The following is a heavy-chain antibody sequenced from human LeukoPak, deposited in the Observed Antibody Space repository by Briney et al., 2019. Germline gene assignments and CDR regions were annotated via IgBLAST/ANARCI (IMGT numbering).Heavy chain of an antibody. D-gene: IGHD6-19*01. Sequence: GGSLRLSCAASGSTFEDHGMSWVRQVPGKGLEWVAGINWDGGSTGYADSVKGRFTISRDNAKNSLFLQMYSLRVEDTALYFCAKGDSSGWYFYYWGQGTLVTVSS. CDR3: AKGDSSGWYFYY. CDR1: GSTFEDHG. J-gene: IGHJ4*02. V-gene: IGHV3-20*04. CDR2: INWDGGST.